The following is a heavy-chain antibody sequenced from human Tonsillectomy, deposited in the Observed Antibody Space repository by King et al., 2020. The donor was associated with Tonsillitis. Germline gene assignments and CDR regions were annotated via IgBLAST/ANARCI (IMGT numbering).Heavy chain of an antibody. J-gene: IGHJ6*02. V-gene: IGHV3-23*04. D-gene: IGHD3-10*01. CDR2: ISGSGGST. Sequence: VQLVESGGGLVQPGESLRLSCAASGFTFSSFAMSWVRQAPGKGLEWGSGISGSGGSTYYADSVKGRFTISRDNSKNTLYLQMNSLRAEDTAIYYCAKYRGSGNFWEYGMDVWGQGTTVTVSS. CDR3: AKYRGSGNFWEYGMDV. CDR1: GFTFSSFA.